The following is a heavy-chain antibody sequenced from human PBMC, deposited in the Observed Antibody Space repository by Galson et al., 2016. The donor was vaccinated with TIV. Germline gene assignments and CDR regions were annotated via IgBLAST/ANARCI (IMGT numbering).Heavy chain of an antibody. CDR2: IIPVLGMT. J-gene: IGHJ4*02. V-gene: IGHV1-69*02. CDR3: ARGDTGRHYEAYFDS. CDR1: GGTFSTYT. D-gene: IGHD3-3*01. Sequence: SVKVSCKASGGTFSTYTINWVRQAPGQGLQWLGRIIPVLGMTNYAQRLQGRVTITADRSTSTAYMELSSLRSDDTAVYSCARGDTGRHYEAYFDSWDRGTVVTVSS.